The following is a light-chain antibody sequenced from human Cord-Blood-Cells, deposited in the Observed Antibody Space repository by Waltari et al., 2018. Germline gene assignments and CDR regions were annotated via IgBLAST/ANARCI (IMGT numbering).Light chain of an antibody. CDR2: EGS. Sequence: QSALTQPASVSGSPGQSITISCTATSSDVGSYNLVSWYQQHPGKAPKLMIYEGSKRPSGVSNRFSGSKSGNTASLTISGLQAEDEADYYCCSYAGSSKVFGGGTKLTVL. CDR3: CSYAGSSKV. J-gene: IGLJ2*01. V-gene: IGLV2-23*01. CDR1: SSDVGSYNL.